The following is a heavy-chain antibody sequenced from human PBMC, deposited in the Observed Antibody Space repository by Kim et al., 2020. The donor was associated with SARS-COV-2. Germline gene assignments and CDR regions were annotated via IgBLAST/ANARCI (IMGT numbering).Heavy chain of an antibody. CDR2: LIPILGIA. J-gene: IGHJ4*01. D-gene: IGHD3-22*01. CDR3: ASLVQYYDSSWKGAFGY. Sequence: SVKVSCKASGGTFSSYAISWVRQAPGQGLAWMGWLIPILGIANYAQKFQGRVTITADQSTSTAYMELSSLRSEDTAVYYCASLVQYYDSSWKGAFGYWG. CDR1: GGTFSSYA. V-gene: IGHV1-69*10.